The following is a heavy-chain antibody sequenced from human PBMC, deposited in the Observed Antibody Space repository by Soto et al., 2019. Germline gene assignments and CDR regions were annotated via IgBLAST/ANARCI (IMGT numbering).Heavy chain of an antibody. Sequence: GGSLRLSCTASGFTFGDYAMSWFRQAPGKGLEWVGFIRSKAYGGTTEYAASVKGRFTISRDDSKSIAYLQMNSLKTEDTAVYYCTRANLITMDAFDIWGQGTMVTVSS. J-gene: IGHJ3*02. CDR1: GFTFGDYA. CDR2: IRSKAYGGTT. D-gene: IGHD3-10*01. CDR3: TRANLITMDAFDI. V-gene: IGHV3-49*03.